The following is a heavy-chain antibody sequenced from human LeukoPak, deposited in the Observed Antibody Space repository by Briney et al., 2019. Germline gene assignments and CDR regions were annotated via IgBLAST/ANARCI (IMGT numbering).Heavy chain of an antibody. CDR3: ARRSSGSYYY. J-gene: IGHJ4*02. D-gene: IGHD1-26*01. CDR1: GGSISSGGYS. Sequence: SETLSLTCAVSGGSISSGGYSWSWIRQPPGKGLEWIGYIYYSGSTYYNPSLKSRVTISVDTSKNQFSLKLSSVTAADTAVYYCARRSSGSYYYWGQGTLVTVSS. CDR2: IYYSGST. V-gene: IGHV4-30-2*03.